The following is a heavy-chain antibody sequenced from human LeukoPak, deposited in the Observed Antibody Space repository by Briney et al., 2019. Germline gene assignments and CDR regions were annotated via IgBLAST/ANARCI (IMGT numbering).Heavy chain of an antibody. CDR1: GYFISRGYY. J-gene: IGHJ4*02. CDR3: ARNDYDILTGYPTAPDY. V-gene: IGHV4-38-2*02. D-gene: IGHD3-9*01. Sequence: PSETLSLTCTVSGYFISRGYYWGWIRQPPGKGLEWIGSISHSGSTYYISSLKTRVTISVDTSKNQFSLKLSSVTAADTAVYYCARNDYDILTGYPTAPDYWGQGTLVTVAS. CDR2: ISHSGST.